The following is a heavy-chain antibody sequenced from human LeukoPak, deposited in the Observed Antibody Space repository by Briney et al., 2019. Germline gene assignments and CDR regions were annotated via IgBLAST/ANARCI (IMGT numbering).Heavy chain of an antibody. D-gene: IGHD3-3*01. CDR1: GFTVSSNY. Sequence: GGTLRLSCAASGFTVSSNYMRWVRQAQGKGLEWVSVTYSGGSTYYADSVKGRFTISRDNSKNTLYLQMHSLRAEDTAVYYCARTTIFGVGFDYWGQGTLVTVSS. J-gene: IGHJ4*02. V-gene: IGHV3-53*01. CDR2: TYSGGST. CDR3: ARTTIFGVGFDY.